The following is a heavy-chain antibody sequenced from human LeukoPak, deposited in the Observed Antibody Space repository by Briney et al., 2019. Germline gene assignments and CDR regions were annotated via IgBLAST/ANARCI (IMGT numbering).Heavy chain of an antibody. CDR3: ARSRTGYISYYYYYGMDV. CDR2: IIPIFGTA. D-gene: IGHD3/OR15-3a*01. V-gene: IGHV1-69*13. J-gene: IGHJ6*02. CDR1: GGTFSSYA. Sequence: GASVKVSCKASGGTFSSYAISWVRQAPGQGLEWMGGIIPIFGTANYAQKFQGRVTITADESTSTAYMELSSLRSEDTAVYYCARSRTGYISYYYYYGMDVWGQGTTVTVSS.